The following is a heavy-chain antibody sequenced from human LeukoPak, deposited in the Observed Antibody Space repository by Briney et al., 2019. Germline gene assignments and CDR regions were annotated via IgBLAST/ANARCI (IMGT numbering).Heavy chain of an antibody. CDR1: GFTFSSYS. D-gene: IGHD2-2*01. Sequence: GGSLRLSCAASGFTFSSYSMNWVRQAPGKGLEWVSSISSSSSYIYYADSVKGRFTISRDNAKNSLYLQMNSLRAEDTAVYYCVRDLSVVPAAGDDAFDIWGQGTMVTVSS. CDR3: VRDLSVVPAAGDDAFDI. J-gene: IGHJ3*02. CDR2: ISSSSSYI. V-gene: IGHV3-21*01.